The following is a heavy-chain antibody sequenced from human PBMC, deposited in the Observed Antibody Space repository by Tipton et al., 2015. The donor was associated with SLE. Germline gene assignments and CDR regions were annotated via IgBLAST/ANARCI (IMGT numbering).Heavy chain of an antibody. CDR1: GFTFNEYD. Sequence: SLRLSCVVSGFTFNEYDMNWMRQAPGKGLEWVSHINSGDDTTVYYADSVKGRFTISRDNVKRSLFLHMNSLRVEDTAIYYCARAPEGFAVADMGACDVWGQGTTVTVSS. D-gene: IGHD6-19*01. CDR2: INSGDDTTV. CDR3: ARAPEGFAVADMGACDV. J-gene: IGHJ3*01. V-gene: IGHV3-11*01.